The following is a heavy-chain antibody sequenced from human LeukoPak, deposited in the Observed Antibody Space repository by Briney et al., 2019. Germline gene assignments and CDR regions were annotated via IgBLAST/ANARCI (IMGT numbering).Heavy chain of an antibody. Sequence: PGGSLRLSCAASGFTFSNYWMHWVRQAPGKGLVWVSRINSDGSLTNYADSVKGRFTISRNNARNTLYLQMNSLRAEDTAVYYCAREARDAYNFDYWGQGTLVTVSS. CDR2: INSDGSLT. D-gene: IGHD5-24*01. CDR1: GFTFSNYW. V-gene: IGHV3-74*01. J-gene: IGHJ4*02. CDR3: AREARDAYNFDY.